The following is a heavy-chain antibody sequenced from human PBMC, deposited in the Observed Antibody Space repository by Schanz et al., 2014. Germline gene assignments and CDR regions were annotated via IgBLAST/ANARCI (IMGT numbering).Heavy chain of an antibody. CDR3: ARDRRNADLDY. CDR2: ISASGGTT. J-gene: IGHJ4*02. CDR1: GFTFGDYA. Sequence: EVQLLESGGGLVQPGGSLRLSCAASGFTFGDYAMTWVRQAPGKGLEWVSAISASGGTTYYADSVKGRFTISRDNSKNTLYLQMNSLRAEDTALYYCARDRRNADLDYWGQGTLVTVSS. D-gene: IGHD1-1*01. V-gene: IGHV3-23*01.